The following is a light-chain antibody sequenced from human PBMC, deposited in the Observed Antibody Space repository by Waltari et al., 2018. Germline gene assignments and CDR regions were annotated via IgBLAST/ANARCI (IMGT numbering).Light chain of an antibody. CDR2: KAS. J-gene: IGKJ2*01. CDR1: QSIGTR. CDR3: QQYNIYLYT. Sequence: DIYMTQSPSTLSASMADRVTITCRASQSIGTRLAWYQQKPGKAPKVLIYKASTLESGVPSRFSGSGSGREFTLTISGLQPDDAATYYCQQYNIYLYTFGQGTKLQIK. V-gene: IGKV1-5*03.